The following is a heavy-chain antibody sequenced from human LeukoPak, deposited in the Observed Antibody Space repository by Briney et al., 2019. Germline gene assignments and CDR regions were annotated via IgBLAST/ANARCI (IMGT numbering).Heavy chain of an antibody. V-gene: IGHV3-7*03. Sequence: PGGSLRLSCVASGFTFSSYWMSWVRQAPGKGLEWVANINQDGSEKYDVDSAKGRFTISRDNAKNSLYLQMHSLRAEDTALYYCARVRVVWDLDDAFDIWGRGTMVTVSS. CDR2: INQDGSEK. CDR3: ARVRVVWDLDDAFDI. CDR1: GFTFSSYW. J-gene: IGHJ3*02. D-gene: IGHD1-26*01.